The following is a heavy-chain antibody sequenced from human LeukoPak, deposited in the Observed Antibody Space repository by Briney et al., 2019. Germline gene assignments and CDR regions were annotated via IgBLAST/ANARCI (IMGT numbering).Heavy chain of an antibody. J-gene: IGHJ4*02. V-gene: IGHV3-9*01. D-gene: IGHD6-19*01. CDR3: AKDNRRHYTSGPNPDSLH. CDR2: ISWNSGSI. CDR1: GFTFSSYA. Sequence: PGGSLRLSCAASGFTFSSYAMHWVRHPPGKGLEWVSGISWNSGSIDYADSVKGRFTISRDNAKNSLYLQMNSLRVEDTAFYYCAKDNRRHYTSGPNPDSLHWGQGALVTVSS.